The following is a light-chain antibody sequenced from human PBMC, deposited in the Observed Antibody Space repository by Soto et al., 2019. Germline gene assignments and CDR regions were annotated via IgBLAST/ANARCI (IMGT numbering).Light chain of an antibody. CDR3: QQSYSTPRT. CDR2: AAS. CDR1: QSISRY. V-gene: IGKV1-39*01. Sequence: DIQMTQSPSSLSASVGDRVTITGRASQSISRYLNGYQQKPGKAPRLLLFAASSLESGVPSRFSGSGSGTDFTLTISSLQPEDFATYYCQQSYSTPRTFGQGTKVEIK. J-gene: IGKJ1*01.